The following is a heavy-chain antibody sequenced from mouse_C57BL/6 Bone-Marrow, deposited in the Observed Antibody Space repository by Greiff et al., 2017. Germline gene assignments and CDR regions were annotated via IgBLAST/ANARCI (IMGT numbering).Heavy chain of an antibody. CDR1: GYTFTSYR. D-gene: IGHD2-2*01. CDR3: ARPPSGNDGWYFDV. Sequence: QVQLQQPEAELVMPGASVKMSCKASGYTFTSYRMHWVKQRPGQGLEWIGEIYPLDSYTNYNQQIKGKATLTVTKSSSTTYMPLSSLTADDSAVYYGARPPSGNDGWYFDVWGTGTTVTVSS. CDR2: IYPLDSYT. J-gene: IGHJ1*03. V-gene: IGHV1-69*01.